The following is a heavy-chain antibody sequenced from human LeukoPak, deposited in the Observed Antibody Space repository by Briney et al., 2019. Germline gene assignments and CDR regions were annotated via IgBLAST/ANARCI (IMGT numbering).Heavy chain of an antibody. CDR3: AKGVPTDY. Sequence: GGSLRLSCAASGLTVSTNYMSWVRQTPGKGLEWVSVIFTGGTTYYADSVKGRFTISRDNSQNTLYLQMNSLRAGDTAVYYCAKGVPTDYWGQGTLVTVSS. CDR1: GLTVSTNY. V-gene: IGHV3-66*01. J-gene: IGHJ4*02. CDR2: IFTGGTT.